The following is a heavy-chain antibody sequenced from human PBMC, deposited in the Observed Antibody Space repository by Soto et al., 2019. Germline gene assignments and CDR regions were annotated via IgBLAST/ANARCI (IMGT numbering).Heavy chain of an antibody. Sequence: GGSLRLSCAASGFTFSSYAMSWVRQAPGKGLEWVSAISGSGGSTYYADSVKGRFTISRDNSKNTLYLQMNSLRAEDTAVYYCAKDSKGSTMVRGVSNWFDPWGQGTLVTVSS. D-gene: IGHD3-10*01. CDR3: AKDSKGSTMVRGVSNWFDP. J-gene: IGHJ5*02. V-gene: IGHV3-23*01. CDR2: ISGSGGST. CDR1: GFTFSSYA.